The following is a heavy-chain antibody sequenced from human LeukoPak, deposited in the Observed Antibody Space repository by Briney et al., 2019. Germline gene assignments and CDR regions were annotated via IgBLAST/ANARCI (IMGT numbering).Heavy chain of an antibody. Sequence: GRSLRLSCSVSGFTFRTYAMHWVRQAPGKGLEWVAVISHDGSNKYHADSVKGRFTISRDNFKNTLYLQMNRLRADDTAVYYCARGCGGDCYQLWYLDSWGQGTLVTVSS. V-gene: IGHV3-30*04. CDR3: ARGCGGDCYQLWYLDS. CDR2: ISHDGSNK. J-gene: IGHJ4*02. D-gene: IGHD2-21*02. CDR1: GFTFRTYA.